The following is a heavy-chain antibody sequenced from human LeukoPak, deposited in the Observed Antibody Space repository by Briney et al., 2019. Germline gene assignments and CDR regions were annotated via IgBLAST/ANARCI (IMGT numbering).Heavy chain of an antibody. CDR3: ARVDYGDYFDY. CDR2: INPNSGGT. V-gene: IGHV1-2*02. J-gene: IGHJ4*02. Sequence: ASVKVSCKASGYTFTGYYMHWVRQAPGRGLEWMGWINPNSGGTNYAQKFQGRVTMTRDTSISTAYMELSRLRSDDTAVYHCARVDYGDYFDYWGQGTLVTVSS. D-gene: IGHD4-17*01. CDR1: GYTFTGYY.